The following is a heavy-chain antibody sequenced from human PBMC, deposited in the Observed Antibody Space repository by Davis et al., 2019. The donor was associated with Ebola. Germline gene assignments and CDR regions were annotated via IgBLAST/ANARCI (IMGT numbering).Heavy chain of an antibody. CDR3: AREGEEMATPFDY. J-gene: IGHJ4*02. Sequence: ASVKVSCKASGYTFSRYTMNWVRQAPGQGLEWMGWINTNTGNPTYAQGFTGRFVFSLDTSVSTAYLQISSLKAEDTAVYYCAREGEEMATPFDYWGQGTLVTVSS. CDR2: INTNTGNP. V-gene: IGHV7-4-1*02. CDR1: GYTFSRYT. D-gene: IGHD5-24*01.